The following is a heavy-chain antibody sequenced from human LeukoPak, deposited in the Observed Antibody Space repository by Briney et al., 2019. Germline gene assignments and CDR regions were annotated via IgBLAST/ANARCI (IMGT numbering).Heavy chain of an antibody. Sequence: ASVKVSCKASGYTFTGYYMHWVRQAPGQGLEWMGWINPNSGGTNYAQKFQGRVTMTRDTSISTAYMELSRLRSEDTAVYYCAREPARDYHGNSGNYYLAYLVQGRIVTVSS. CDR3: AREPARDYHGNSGNYYLAY. D-gene: IGHD3-22*01. J-gene: IGHJ4*02. CDR2: INPNSGGT. CDR1: GYTFTGYY. V-gene: IGHV1-2*02.